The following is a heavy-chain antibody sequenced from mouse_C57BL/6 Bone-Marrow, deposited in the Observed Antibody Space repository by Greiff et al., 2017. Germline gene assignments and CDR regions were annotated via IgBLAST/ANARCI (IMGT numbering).Heavy chain of an antibody. Sequence: EVQLVESGGGLVKPGGSLKLSCAASGFTFSDYGMHWVRQAPEKGLEWVAYISSGSSTIYYADKVKGRFTISRDNAKNTLFLQMTSLRSEDTAMYYCASDYYDYSWYFDVWGKGTTVTVSS. CDR3: ASDYYDYSWYFDV. V-gene: IGHV5-17*01. CDR2: ISSGSSTI. CDR1: GFTFSDYG. J-gene: IGHJ1*03. D-gene: IGHD2-4*01.